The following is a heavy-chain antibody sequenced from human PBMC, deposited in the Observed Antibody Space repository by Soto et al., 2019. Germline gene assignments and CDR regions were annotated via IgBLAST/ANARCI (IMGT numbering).Heavy chain of an antibody. V-gene: IGHV3-23*01. D-gene: IGHD3-10*01. CDR1: GFTFNTYA. CDR3: AKDRRAGFYVSGTYYNV. CDR2: ISGSGGTT. Sequence: GGSLRLSCAASGFTFNTYAMSWVRQAPGKWLEWVSVISGSGGTTYYADSMKGRFTISRDNSKNTLYLQMNSLRAEDTAVYYCAKDRRAGFYVSGTYYNVWGQGXQVTVS. J-gene: IGHJ4*02.